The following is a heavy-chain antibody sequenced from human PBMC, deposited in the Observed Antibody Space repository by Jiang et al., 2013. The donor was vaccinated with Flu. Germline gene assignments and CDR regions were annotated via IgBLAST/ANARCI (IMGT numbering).Heavy chain of an antibody. CDR2: ISSSGSTI. CDR3: AREGYDFWSGYYPYYYYGMDV. J-gene: IGHJ6*02. Sequence: YISSSGSTIYYADSVKGRFTISRDNAKNSLYLQMNSLRAKDTAVYYCAREGYDFWSGYYPYYYYGMDVWGQGTTVTVSS. V-gene: IGHV3-11*04. D-gene: IGHD3-3*01.